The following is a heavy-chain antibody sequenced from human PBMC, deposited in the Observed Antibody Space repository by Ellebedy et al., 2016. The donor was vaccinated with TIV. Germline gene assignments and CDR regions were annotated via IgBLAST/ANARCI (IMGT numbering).Heavy chain of an antibody. J-gene: IGHJ4*02. V-gene: IGHV5-10-1*01. CDR1: GYSFTSYW. Sequence: GESLKISCKGSGYSFTSYWIHWVRQMPGKGLEWMGRVDPSDSYTSYSPSFQGHVTISADKSISTVYLQWSSLKASATTMYYCARFSTYCTGECFDYWGQGTLVTVSS. CDR3: ARFSTYCTGECFDY. D-gene: IGHD2-8*02. CDR2: VDPSDSYT.